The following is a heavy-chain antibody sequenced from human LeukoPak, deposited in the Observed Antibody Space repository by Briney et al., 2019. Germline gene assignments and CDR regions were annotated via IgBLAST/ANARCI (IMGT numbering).Heavy chain of an antibody. V-gene: IGHV3-30*18. CDR3: TKDRPEAYFDY. CDR1: GFTFSNYG. J-gene: IGHJ4*02. CDR2: ISYDGSNK. Sequence: GGSLRLSCAASGFTFSNYGMHWVRQAPGKGLQWVAVISYDGSNKYYADSVKGRFTISRDNSKNTLYLQMNSLRAEDTAVYYCTKDRPEAYFDYWGQGTLVTVSS. D-gene: IGHD2-2*01.